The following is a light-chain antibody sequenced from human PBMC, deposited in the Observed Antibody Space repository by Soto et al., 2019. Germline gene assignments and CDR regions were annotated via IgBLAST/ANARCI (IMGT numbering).Light chain of an antibody. V-gene: IGKV1-39*01. CDR3: QQSFTTPS. CDR1: QTVSSY. J-gene: IGKJ5*01. CDR2: ATS. Sequence: DIQMTQSPSSLSASVGDRVNITCRASQTVSSYLNWYQQKPGTVPKLLIYATSNLQSGVPSRFSGRGFGTDFTLTISSLQPEEIATYYCQQSFTTPSFGQGTRLEIK.